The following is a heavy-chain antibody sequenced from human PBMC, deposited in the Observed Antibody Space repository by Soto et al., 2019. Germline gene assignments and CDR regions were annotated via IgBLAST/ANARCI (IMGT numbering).Heavy chain of an antibody. CDR1: GFTFSSYG. Sequence: GGSLRLSCAASGFTFSSYGMHWVRQAPGKGLEWVAVIWYDGSNKYYADSVKGRFTISRDNSKNTLYLQMNSLRAEDTAVYYCARDGSILYYYYGMDVWAKGPRSPSP. J-gene: IGHJ6*02. CDR3: ARDGSILYYYYGMDV. V-gene: IGHV3-33*01. D-gene: IGHD3-3*02. CDR2: IWYDGSNK.